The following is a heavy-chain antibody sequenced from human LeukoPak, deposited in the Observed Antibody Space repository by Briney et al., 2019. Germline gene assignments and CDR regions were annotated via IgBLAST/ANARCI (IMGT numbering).Heavy chain of an antibody. CDR1: GFTFSTFA. J-gene: IGHJ4*02. CDR2: ITTSSTYI. V-gene: IGHV3-21*04. CDR3: ANRQGDSDY. D-gene: IGHD3-10*01. Sequence: GGSLGLSCSASGFTFSTFAIHWVRQAPGKGLEWVSSITTSSTYISYADSVKGRFTISRDNSKNTLYLQMNSLRAEDTAVYYGANRQGDSDYWGRGTLVIVSS.